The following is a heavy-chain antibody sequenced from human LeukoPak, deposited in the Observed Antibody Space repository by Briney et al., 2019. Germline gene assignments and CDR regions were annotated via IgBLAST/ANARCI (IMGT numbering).Heavy chain of an antibody. CDR3: AKQLGSTSEGY. D-gene: IGHD6-19*01. V-gene: IGHV3-23*01. CDR1: GFTFSSYA. J-gene: IGHJ4*02. CDR2: ISGSGGST. Sequence: GGSLRLSCAASGFTFSSYAMSWVRQAPGKGLEWVSAISGSGGSTYYADSVKGRFTITRDNSKNTLYLQMNSLRAEDTAVYYCAKQLGSTSEGYWGQGTLVTVSS.